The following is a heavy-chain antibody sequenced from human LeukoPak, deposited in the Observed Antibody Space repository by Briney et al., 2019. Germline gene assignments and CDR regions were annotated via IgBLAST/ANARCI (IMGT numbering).Heavy chain of an antibody. CDR2: IRSQGNDYAT. J-gene: IGHJ4*02. CDR1: GFTFSEYS. CDR3: TTTLERYCRRINCYPPHY. Sequence: GGSLILSCAASGFTFSEYSFHWVRQASGKGLEWLGRIRSQGNDYATAYAASVQGRFSISRDDSKNTAFLQMDSLKTEDTAVYYCTTTLERYCRRINCYPPHYWGQGTLVSVSS. V-gene: IGHV3-73*01. D-gene: IGHD2-2*01.